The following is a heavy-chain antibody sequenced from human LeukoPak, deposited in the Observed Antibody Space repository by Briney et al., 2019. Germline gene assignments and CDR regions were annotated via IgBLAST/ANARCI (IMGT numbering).Heavy chain of an antibody. CDR1: GGSISSSSYY. CDR2: IYYSGST. V-gene: IGHV4-39*07. CDR3: ARDGNYDSSGYQN. J-gene: IGHJ4*02. D-gene: IGHD3-22*01. Sequence: SETLSLTCTVSGGSISSSSYYWGWIRQPPGKGLEWIGSIYYSGSTYYNPSLKSRVTISVDTSKNQFSLKLSSVTAADTAVYYCARDGNYDSSGYQNWGQGTLVTVSS.